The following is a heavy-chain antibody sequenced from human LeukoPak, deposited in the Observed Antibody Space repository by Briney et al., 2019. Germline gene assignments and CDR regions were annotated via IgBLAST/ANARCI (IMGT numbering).Heavy chain of an antibody. Sequence: APVKVSCKASGYTFSIYGITWVRQAPGQGLEWMGWISGYNGNTNHAQKFQGRVTMTTDTSTSTAYMELRGLRSDDTAVYYCARRGHCSGTSCYSGLYYYSGLDVWGQGTTVTVSS. J-gene: IGHJ6*02. CDR3: ARRGHCSGTSCYSGLYYYSGLDV. CDR2: ISGYNGNT. D-gene: IGHD2-2*01. CDR1: GYTFSIYG. V-gene: IGHV1-18*01.